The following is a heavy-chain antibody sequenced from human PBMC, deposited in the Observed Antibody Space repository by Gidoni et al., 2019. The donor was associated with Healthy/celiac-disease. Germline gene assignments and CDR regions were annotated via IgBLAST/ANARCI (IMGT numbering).Heavy chain of an antibody. D-gene: IGHD3-10*01. Sequence: QVQLQASAPGLVKPSGTPSLTCAVSGGSISRSHWWSWVRQPPGKVLEWIGEIYHSGSTNYNPSLKSRVTISVDKSKNQFSLKLSSVTAADTAVYYCAREGNYYGSGSYFAVSWFDPWGQGTLVTVSS. CDR2: IYHSGST. J-gene: IGHJ5*02. V-gene: IGHV4-4*02. CDR1: GGSISRSHW. CDR3: AREGNYYGSGSYFAVSWFDP.